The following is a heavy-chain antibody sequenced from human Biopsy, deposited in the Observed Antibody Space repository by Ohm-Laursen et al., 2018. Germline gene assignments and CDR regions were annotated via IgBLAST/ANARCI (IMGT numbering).Heavy chain of an antibody. CDR3: ARVEAGTYDALDI. Sequence: TLSLTCYVSSGSMTGYEWSWIRLAPGKGLEWIGYIYYSGGTKYNPSLASRVTFSVDMSKSQFSLKLYSVTAADTAVYYCARVEAGTYDALDIWGQGTLVAVSA. CDR1: SGSMTGYE. D-gene: IGHD1-26*01. J-gene: IGHJ3*02. CDR2: IYYSGGT. V-gene: IGHV4-59*01.